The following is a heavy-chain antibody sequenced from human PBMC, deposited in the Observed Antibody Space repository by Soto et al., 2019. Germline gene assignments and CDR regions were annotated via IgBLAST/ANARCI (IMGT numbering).Heavy chain of an antibody. V-gene: IGHV4-30-4*01. CDR1: GGSISSGDYY. Sequence: SETLSLTCTVSGGSISSGDYYWSWIRQPPGKGLEWIGYTYYSGSTYYNPSLKSRVTISVDTSKNQFSLKLSSVTAADTAVYYCARDQPRIEAAGPQGWFDPWGQGTLVTVSS. D-gene: IGHD6-13*01. CDR3: ARDQPRIEAAGPQGWFDP. CDR2: TYYSGST. J-gene: IGHJ5*02.